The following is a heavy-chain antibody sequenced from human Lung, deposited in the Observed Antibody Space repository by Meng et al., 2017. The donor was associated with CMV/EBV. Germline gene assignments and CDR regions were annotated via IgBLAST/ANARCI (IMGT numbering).Heavy chain of an antibody. CDR2: LSGSGGAT. Sequence: GGSLSLXCAASGFTFSNYAMSWVRQAPGKGLEWVSALSGSGGATYYADSVKGRFTISRDNSKSTVYLQMKSLRAEDTAVYYCARNPGGRPNWFDPWGQGTXVTVSS. D-gene: IGHD4-23*01. CDR1: GFTFSNYA. V-gene: IGHV3-23*01. CDR3: ARNPGGRPNWFDP. J-gene: IGHJ5*02.